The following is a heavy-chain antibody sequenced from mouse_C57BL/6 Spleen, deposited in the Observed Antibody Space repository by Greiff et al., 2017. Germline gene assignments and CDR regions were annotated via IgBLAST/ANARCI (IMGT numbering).Heavy chain of an antibody. Sequence: VQLVESGPELVKPGASVKISCKASGYSFTSYYIHWVKQRPGQGLEWIGWIYPGSGNTKYNEKFKGKATLTADTSSSTAYMQLSSLTSEDSAVYYCARPQDYFDYWGQGTTLTVSS. V-gene: IGHV1-66*01. J-gene: IGHJ2*01. CDR1: GYSFTSYY. CDR3: ARPQDYFDY. CDR2: IYPGSGNT.